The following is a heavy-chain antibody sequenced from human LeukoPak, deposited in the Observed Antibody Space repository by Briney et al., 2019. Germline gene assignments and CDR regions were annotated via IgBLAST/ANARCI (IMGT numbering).Heavy chain of an antibody. Sequence: GRSLRLSCAASGFTFSSYGMHWVRQAPGKGLEWVAVISYDGSNKYYADSVKGRFTISRDNSKNTLYLQMNSLRAEDTAVYYCAKDLGWHIVVVTASAVDYWGQGTLVTVSS. CDR1: GFTFSSYG. CDR3: AKDLGWHIVVVTASAVDY. D-gene: IGHD2-21*02. CDR2: ISYDGSNK. J-gene: IGHJ4*02. V-gene: IGHV3-30*18.